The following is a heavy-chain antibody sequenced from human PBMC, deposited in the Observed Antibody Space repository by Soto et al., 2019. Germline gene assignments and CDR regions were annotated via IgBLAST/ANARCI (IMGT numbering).Heavy chain of an antibody. CDR2: IYATGTT. CDR1: GASISGYY. D-gene: IGHD1-1*01. CDR3: VRDGTKTLRDWFDP. J-gene: IGHJ5*02. Sequence: QVQLQESGPGLVKPSETLSLTCTVSGASISGYYWSWIRKSAGKGLEWIGCIYATGTTNYNPSPKSRVMMSVGTSKKQFFLRLRSVTAADTAVYYCVRDGTKTLRDWFDPWGQGISVTVSS. V-gene: IGHV4-4*07.